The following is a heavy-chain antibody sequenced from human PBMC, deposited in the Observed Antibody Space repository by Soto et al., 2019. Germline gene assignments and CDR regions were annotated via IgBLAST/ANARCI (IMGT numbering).Heavy chain of an antibody. Sequence: QLQLQESGPGLVKPSETQSITCTVSGGSISSSSYYWGWIRQPPGKGLEWIGSIYYSGSTYYNPSLKSRVTISVDTSKNQFSLKLSSVTAADTAVYYCARQAGGRITIFGVVTQLYYFDYWGQGTLVTVSS. J-gene: IGHJ4*02. CDR1: GGSISSSSYY. V-gene: IGHV4-39*01. CDR2: IYYSGST. CDR3: ARQAGGRITIFGVVTQLYYFDY. D-gene: IGHD3-3*01.